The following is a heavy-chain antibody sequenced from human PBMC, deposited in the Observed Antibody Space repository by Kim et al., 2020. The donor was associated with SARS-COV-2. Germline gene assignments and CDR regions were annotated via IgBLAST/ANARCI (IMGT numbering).Heavy chain of an antibody. J-gene: IGHJ3*02. CDR3: ARMDSSGWYSVAFDI. V-gene: IGHV2-70*01. D-gene: IGHD6-19*01. Sequence: KALKTRLTISKDTSKNQVVLTMTNMDPVDTATYYCARMDSSGWYSVAFDIWGQGTMVTVSS.